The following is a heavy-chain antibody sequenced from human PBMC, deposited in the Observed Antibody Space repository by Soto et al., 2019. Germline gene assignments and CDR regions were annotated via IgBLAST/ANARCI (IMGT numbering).Heavy chain of an antibody. V-gene: IGHV3-23*01. CDR3: ARERPFYKGNAFDI. D-gene: IGHD1-1*01. CDR1: TMSFNTYG. Sequence: EVEMLESGGGLVQPGGSLRLSCAASTMSFNTYGVTWVRQAPGKGLEWVSTVTVTGGSTYYADSVKGRFTISRDRSNYTVSLLLNSLRVEDTAIYYCARERPFYKGNAFDIWGPGTRVTVSS. J-gene: IGHJ3*02. CDR2: VTVTGGST.